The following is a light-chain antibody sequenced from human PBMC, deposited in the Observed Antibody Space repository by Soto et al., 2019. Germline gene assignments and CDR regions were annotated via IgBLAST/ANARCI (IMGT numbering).Light chain of an antibody. J-gene: IGKJ3*01. CDR3: RQYLNRPIST. V-gene: IGKV1-33*01. CDR1: QDISNY. Sequence: DIQMTQSPSSLSASVGDRVTITCQASQDISNYLNWYQQKPGKAPRLLIYDASNLETGVTSKFCGSGSGKDFTFSSSSLQSEDMAIYYCRQYLNRPISTFGPGTKVDIK. CDR2: DAS.